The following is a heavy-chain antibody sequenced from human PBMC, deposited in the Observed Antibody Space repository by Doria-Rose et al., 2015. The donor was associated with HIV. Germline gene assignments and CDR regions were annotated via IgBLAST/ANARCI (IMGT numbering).Heavy chain of an antibody. D-gene: IGHD3-10*01. Sequence: VQLVQSGGAVVQPGESVRLSCEASGFNSDDYAMHWVRQRPGTGLEWVALISWDGDNTYYLDSLKDRFTISRDNSRKTLYLQMNGLTTEDTAFYYCVKDLGVSPSDTGSKIVSPYYGMDVWGQGTTVIVSS. CDR2: ISWDGDNT. J-gene: IGHJ6*02. V-gene: IGHV3-43D*03. CDR3: VKDLGVSPSDTGSKIVSPYYGMDV. CDR1: GFNSDDYA.